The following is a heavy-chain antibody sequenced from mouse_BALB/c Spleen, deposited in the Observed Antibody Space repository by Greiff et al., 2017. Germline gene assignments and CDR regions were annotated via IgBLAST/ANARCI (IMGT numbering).Heavy chain of an antibody. CDR2: ISDGGSYT. Sequence: EVHLVESGGGLVKPGGSLKLSCAASGFTFSDYYMYWVRQTPEKRLEWVATISDGGSYTYYPDSVKGRFTISRDNAKNNLYLQMSSLKSEDTAMYYCARGGDYDASSYFDYWGQGTTLTVSS. V-gene: IGHV5-4*02. D-gene: IGHD2-4*01. J-gene: IGHJ2*01. CDR3: ARGGDYDASSYFDY. CDR1: GFTFSDYY.